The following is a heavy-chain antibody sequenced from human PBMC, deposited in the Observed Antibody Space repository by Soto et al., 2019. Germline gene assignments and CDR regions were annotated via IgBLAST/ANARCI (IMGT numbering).Heavy chain of an antibody. J-gene: IGHJ4*02. D-gene: IGHD5-12*01. V-gene: IGHV3-23*01. CDR2: IYGNGGGT. CDR3: AKDVRPDGYWVLAF. Sequence: GRSLRLSCAASGFTFGTYSMNWARQAPGKGLEWVSVIYGNGGGTFYADSVKGRFTISRDNSRNTLYLQMNSLRAEDTAVYYCAKDVRPDGYWVLAFWGQGTPVPVSS. CDR1: GFTFGTYS.